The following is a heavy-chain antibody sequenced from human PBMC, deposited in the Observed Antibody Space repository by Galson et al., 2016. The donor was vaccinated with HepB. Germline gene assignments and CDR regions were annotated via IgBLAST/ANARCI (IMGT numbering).Heavy chain of an antibody. CDR2: ISGSGGST. V-gene: IGHV3-23*01. D-gene: IGHD2-15*01. CDR3: AKDCSLGGSRGI. CDR1: RFTFSSYA. Sequence: SLRLSCAASRFTFSSYAMSWVRQAPGKGLEWVSGISGSGGSTHYADSVKGRFTISRDNSKNTLYLQMDSLRPEDTATYYCAKDCSLGGSRGIWGQGTLVTVAS. J-gene: IGHJ4*02.